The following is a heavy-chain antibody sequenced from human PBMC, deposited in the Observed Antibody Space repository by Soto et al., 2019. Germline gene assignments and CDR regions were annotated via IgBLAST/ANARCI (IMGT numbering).Heavy chain of an antibody. V-gene: IGHV1-3*01. J-gene: IGHJ5*02. CDR1: GYTFSVST. CDR3: VREYPGFGP. CDR2: VTVGNGDT. Sequence: GASVKVSCTASGYTFSVSTIHWVRQAPGEGLEWVGWVTVGNGDTKYAQKFQGRVTITRDISASTAYMELSSLTPEDTAVYYCVREYPGFGPWGQGTLVTVS.